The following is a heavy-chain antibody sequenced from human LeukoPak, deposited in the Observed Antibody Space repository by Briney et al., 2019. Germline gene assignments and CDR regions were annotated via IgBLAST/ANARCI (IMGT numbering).Heavy chain of an antibody. CDR1: GFTFSSTYG. V-gene: IGHV3-30*03. D-gene: IGHD4-11*01. CDR2: ISYDGSYK. CDR3: ARDQTTVTTAYFYY. Sequence: QPGRSLRLSCAASGFTFSSTYGLHWVRQAPGKGLEWVAVISYDGSYKYYTDSVKGRFTISRDNSKSTLYLQMNSLRAEDTAVYYCARDQTTVTTAYFYYWGQGTLVTVSS. J-gene: IGHJ4*02.